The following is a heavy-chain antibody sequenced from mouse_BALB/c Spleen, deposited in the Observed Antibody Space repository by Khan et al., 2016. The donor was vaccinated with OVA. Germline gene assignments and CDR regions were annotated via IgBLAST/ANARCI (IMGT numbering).Heavy chain of an antibody. CDR3: AREWGLYRYAWFAY. V-gene: IGHV5-4*02. CDR2: ISDGGSYT. Sequence: EVQLVESGGGLVKPGGSLKLSCAASGFTFSDYYMYWVRQTPEKRLEWVAHISDGGSYTYYPDSVKGRFPISRDNAQNNLYLQMNSLKAEDTAMYYCAREWGLYRYAWFAYWGQGTLVTVSA. D-gene: IGHD2-14*01. CDR1: GFTFSDYY. J-gene: IGHJ3*01.